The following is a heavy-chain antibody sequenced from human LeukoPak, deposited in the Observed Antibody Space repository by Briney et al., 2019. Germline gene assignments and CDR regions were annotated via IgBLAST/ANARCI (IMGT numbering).Heavy chain of an antibody. V-gene: IGHV3-23*01. CDR1: GFIFSSYS. Sequence: GGSLRLSCAASGFIFSSYSMSWVRQAPGKGLEWVSAISGSGGSTYYADSVKGRFTISRDNSKNTLYLQMNSLGADDTAVYYCAKGNWRYFDYWGQGTLVTVSS. CDR3: AKGNWRYFDY. CDR2: ISGSGGST. D-gene: IGHD1-1*01. J-gene: IGHJ4*02.